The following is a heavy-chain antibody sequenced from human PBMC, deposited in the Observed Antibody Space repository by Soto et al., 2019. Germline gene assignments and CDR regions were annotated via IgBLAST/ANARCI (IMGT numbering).Heavy chain of an antibody. CDR1: GGSISDGYY. Sequence: SETLSLTCTVSGGSISDGYYCTWIRQHPGKGLEWIGSISASGSTSYNPSLKSRLTVSVDKSKNQFSLHLSTVTAADTAVYYCASRNRSGCSCWLDTWGQGTLVTVSS. CDR3: ASRNRSGCSCWLDT. V-gene: IGHV4-31*03. CDR2: ISASGST. J-gene: IGHJ5*02. D-gene: IGHD3-22*01.